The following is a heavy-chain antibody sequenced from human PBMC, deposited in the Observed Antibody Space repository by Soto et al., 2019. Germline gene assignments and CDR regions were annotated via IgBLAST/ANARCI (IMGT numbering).Heavy chain of an antibody. J-gene: IGHJ3*02. CDR3: ASENYYDSSGSNAFDI. V-gene: IGHV4-31*03. Sequence: SETLSLTCTVSGGSISSGGYYWSWIRQHPGKGLEWIGYIYYSGSTYYNPSLKSRVTISVDTSKNQFSLKLSSVTAADTAVYYCASENYYDSSGSNAFDIWGQGTMVTVS. CDR1: GGSISSGGYY. CDR2: IYYSGST. D-gene: IGHD3-22*01.